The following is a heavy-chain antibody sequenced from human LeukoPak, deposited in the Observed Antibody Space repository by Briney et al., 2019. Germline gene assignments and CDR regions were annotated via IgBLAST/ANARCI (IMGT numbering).Heavy chain of an antibody. J-gene: IGHJ4*02. V-gene: IGHV3-53*01. CDR2: IYSGGST. Sequence: SVGSLRLSCAASGFTVSSNYMSWVRQAPRKGLEWVSVIYSGGSTYYADSVKGRFTISRDNSKNTLYLQMNSLRAEDTAVYYCAREGYSSGWYRLWGQGTLVTVSS. CDR3: AREGYSSGWYRL. CDR1: GFTVSSNY. D-gene: IGHD6-19*01.